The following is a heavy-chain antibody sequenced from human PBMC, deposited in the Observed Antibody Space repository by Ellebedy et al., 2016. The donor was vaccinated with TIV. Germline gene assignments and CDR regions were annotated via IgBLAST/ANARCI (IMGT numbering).Heavy chain of an antibody. D-gene: IGHD1-26*01. V-gene: IGHV3-11*01. CDR3: ARDSSASYGY. CDR1: GSTFSDYY. CDR2: ISSSGGTI. J-gene: IGHJ4*02. Sequence: GESLKISCAASGSTFSDYYMNWLRQAPGKGLEWVSCISSSGGTIYSADSVKGRFTISRDNAKNSLYLQMNSLRADDTAVYYCARDSSASYGYWGKGTLVTVSS.